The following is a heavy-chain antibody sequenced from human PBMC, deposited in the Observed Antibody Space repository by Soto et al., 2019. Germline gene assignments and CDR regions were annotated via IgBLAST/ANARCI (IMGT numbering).Heavy chain of an antibody. Sequence: KPSETLSITCAVYGGSFSGYYWSWIRQPPGKGLEWIGEINHSGSTNYNPSLKSRVTISVDTSKNQFSLKLSSVTAADTAVYYCARGLGSSYALYYFDYWGQGTLVTVSS. CDR1: GGSFSGYY. D-gene: IGHD3-3*01. CDR3: ARGLGSSYALYYFDY. V-gene: IGHV4-34*01. J-gene: IGHJ4*02. CDR2: INHSGST.